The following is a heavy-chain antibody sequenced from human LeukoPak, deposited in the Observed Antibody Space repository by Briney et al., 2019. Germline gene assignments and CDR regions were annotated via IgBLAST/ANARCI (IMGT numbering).Heavy chain of an antibody. CDR3: ARDELLTYDYVWGSYRYGIDY. J-gene: IGHJ4*02. CDR2: ISYDGSNK. V-gene: IGHV3-30*01. CDR1: GFTFSSYA. Sequence: GRSLRLSCAASGFTFSSYAMHWVRQAPGKGLEWVAVISYDGSNKYYADSVKGRFTISRDNSKNTLYLQMNSLRAEDTAVCYCARDELLTYDYVWGSYRYGIDYWGQGTLVTVSS. D-gene: IGHD3-16*02.